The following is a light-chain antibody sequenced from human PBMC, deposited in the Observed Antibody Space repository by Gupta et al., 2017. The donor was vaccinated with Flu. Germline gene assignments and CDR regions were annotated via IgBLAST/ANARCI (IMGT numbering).Light chain of an antibody. Sequence: DIQLTQSPSSLAASVGDRVTITCRTSQDINIYVNWYQQKPGRAPTVLIYGASSLHTGVPSRFSGTGSGTEFALTISGLQPEDFATYYCQQSDNSPRTFGQGTKVEIK. CDR2: GAS. V-gene: IGKV1-39*01. J-gene: IGKJ1*01. CDR1: QDINIY. CDR3: QQSDNSPRT.